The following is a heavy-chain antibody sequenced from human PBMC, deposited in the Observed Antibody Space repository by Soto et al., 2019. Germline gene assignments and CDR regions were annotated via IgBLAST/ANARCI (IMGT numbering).Heavy chain of an antibody. Sequence: EVQLVESRGGLVEPGGSLRLSCAASGFTFSSYSMNWVRQAPGKGLEWVSSISSSSSYIYYADSVKGRFTISRDNAKNSLYLQMNSLRAEDTAVYYCARVGGQLVPGFDYWGQGTLVTVSS. V-gene: IGHV3-21*01. CDR3: ARVGGQLVPGFDY. D-gene: IGHD6-6*01. CDR2: ISSSSSYI. CDR1: GFTFSSYS. J-gene: IGHJ4*02.